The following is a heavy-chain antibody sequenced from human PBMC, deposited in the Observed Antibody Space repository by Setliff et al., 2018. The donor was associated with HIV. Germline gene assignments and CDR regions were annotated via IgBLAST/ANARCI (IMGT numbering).Heavy chain of an antibody. D-gene: IGHD1-26*01. CDR3: ARDRGGSYADACDV. J-gene: IGHJ3*01. V-gene: IGHV1-69*05. CDR2: IIPILGTT. CDR1: GGTFSSNA. Sequence: SVKVSCKSSGGTFSSNAISWVRQAPGHGLEWIGGIIPILGTTHYSQKFQDRVTITRDESTRTAHLEVNNLGSEDTAIYYCARDRGGSYADACDVWGQGTMVTVSS.